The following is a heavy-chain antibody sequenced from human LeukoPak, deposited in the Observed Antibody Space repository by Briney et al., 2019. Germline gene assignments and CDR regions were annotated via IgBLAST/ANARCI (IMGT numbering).Heavy chain of an antibody. V-gene: IGHV1-69*13. CDR1: GYTLTELS. D-gene: IGHD5-12*01. CDR2: IIPIFGTA. Sequence: GASVKVSCKVSGYTLTELSMHWVRQAPGKGLEWMGGIIPIFGTANYAQKFQGRVTITADESTSTAYMELSSLRSEDTAVYYCASGGRGYSGYDFILHAFDIWGQGTMVTVSS. J-gene: IGHJ3*02. CDR3: ASGGRGYSGYDFILHAFDI.